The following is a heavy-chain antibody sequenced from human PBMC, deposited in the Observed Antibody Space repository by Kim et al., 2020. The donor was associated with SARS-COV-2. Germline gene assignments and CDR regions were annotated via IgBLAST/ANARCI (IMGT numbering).Heavy chain of an antibody. D-gene: IGHD3-10*01. J-gene: IGHJ6*03. Sequence: SETLSLTCAVYGGSFSGYYWSWIRQPPGKGLEWIGEINHSGSTNYNPSLKSRVTISVDTSKNQFSLKLSSVTAADTAVYYCARAVTYGSGSYYKRYYYYYMDVWGKGTTVTVSS. CDR1: GGSFSGYY. CDR3: ARAVTYGSGSYYKRYYYYYMDV. V-gene: IGHV4-34*01. CDR2: INHSGST.